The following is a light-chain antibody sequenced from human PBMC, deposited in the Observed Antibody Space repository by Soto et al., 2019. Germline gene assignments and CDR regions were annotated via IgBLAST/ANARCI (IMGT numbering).Light chain of an antibody. J-gene: IGKJ2*01. V-gene: IGKV1-39*01. Sequence: DIQMTQSPSSLSASVGDRVTITCRASQSISSYLNWYQQKPGKDPKLLIYSASSLQSGVPSRFSGSESGTDFTLTISSLQPEDFATYYCQQSYSTPSTFGQGTKLEIK. CDR2: SAS. CDR1: QSISSY. CDR3: QQSYSTPST.